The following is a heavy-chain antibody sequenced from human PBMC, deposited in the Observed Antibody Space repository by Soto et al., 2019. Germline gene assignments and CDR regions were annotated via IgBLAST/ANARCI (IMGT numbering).Heavy chain of an antibody. Sequence: GGSLRLSCAASGFTFSSYSMNWVRQAPGKGLEWVSSISSSSSYIYYADSVKGRFTISRDNAKNSLYLQMNSLRAEDTAVYYCARDFPRTGDVDAFDIWGQGTMVTVSS. CDR1: GFTFSSYS. CDR3: ARDFPRTGDVDAFDI. J-gene: IGHJ3*02. V-gene: IGHV3-21*01. D-gene: IGHD7-27*01. CDR2: ISSSSSYI.